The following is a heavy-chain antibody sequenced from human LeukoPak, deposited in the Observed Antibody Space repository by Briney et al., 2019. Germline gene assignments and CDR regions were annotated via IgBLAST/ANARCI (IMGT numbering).Heavy chain of an antibody. CDR1: GFTFSSYA. V-gene: IGHV3-23*01. Sequence: GSLRLSCAASGFTFSSYAMSWVRQAPGKGQEWVSAISGGGDATKYADSVKGRFTISRDNSKNTLYLQMNSLRAEDTAVYYCARDKGVVGATMSSVYYFDYWGQGTLVTVSS. J-gene: IGHJ4*02. CDR2: ISGGGDAT. D-gene: IGHD1-26*01. CDR3: ARDKGVVGATMSSVYYFDY.